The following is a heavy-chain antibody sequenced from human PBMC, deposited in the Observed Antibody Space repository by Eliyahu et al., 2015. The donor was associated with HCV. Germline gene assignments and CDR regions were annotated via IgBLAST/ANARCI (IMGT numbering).Heavy chain of an antibody. D-gene: IGHD1-1*01. CDR2: TNDDGREK. Sequence: EVQLVESGGGLVQPGGSLTLSCAVSGFTFRNSWMSWVRQVPGKGLEWVANTNDDGREKYYVDSVKDRFTISRDNAKNSLYLQMNSLRADDTGVYYCARSPGTGTVDYWGQGTLVTVSS. CDR1: GFTFRNSW. CDR3: ARSPGTGTVDY. J-gene: IGHJ4*02. V-gene: IGHV3-7*04.